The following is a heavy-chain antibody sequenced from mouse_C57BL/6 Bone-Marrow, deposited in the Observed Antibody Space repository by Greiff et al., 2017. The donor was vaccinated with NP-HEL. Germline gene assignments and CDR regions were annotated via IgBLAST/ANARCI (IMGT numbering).Heavy chain of an antibody. Sequence: VQLVESGAELARPGASVKLSCKASGYTFTSYGISWVKQRTGQGLEWIGEIYPRSGNTYYNEKFKGKATLTADKSSSTAYMELRSLTSEDSAVYFCKVRRAYWGQGTLVTVSA. J-gene: IGHJ3*01. D-gene: IGHD2-14*01. CDR2: IYPRSGNT. CDR1: GYTFTSYG. CDR3: KVRRAY. V-gene: IGHV1-81*01.